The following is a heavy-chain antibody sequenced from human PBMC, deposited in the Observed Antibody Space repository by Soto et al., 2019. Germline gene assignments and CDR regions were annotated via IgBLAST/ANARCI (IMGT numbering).Heavy chain of an antibody. Sequence: PSETLSLTCSVSGGSLRSYYWNWIRQPPGRGVEWIGYIFYTGRTNYHSSLKSRVTISIDTSSKQLSLNLISVTAADTAVYYCAGESPYQHANVGWTGAFDLWGQGKSVTVSS. CDR2: IFYTGRT. CDR3: AGESPYQHANVGWTGAFDL. J-gene: IGHJ3*01. D-gene: IGHD3-10*01. CDR1: GGSLRSYY. V-gene: IGHV4-59*01.